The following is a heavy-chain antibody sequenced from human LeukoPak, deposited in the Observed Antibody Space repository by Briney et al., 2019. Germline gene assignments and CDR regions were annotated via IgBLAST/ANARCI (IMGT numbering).Heavy chain of an antibody. J-gene: IGHJ4*02. D-gene: IGHD4-17*01. V-gene: IGHV1-2*06. CDR3: ARGYDYGDYYFDY. Sequence: ASVKVSCKASGYTFTGYYMHWVRQAPGQGLEWMGRINPNSGGTNYAQKFQGGVTMTRDTSISTAYMELSRLRSDDTAVYYCARGYDYGDYYFDYWGQGTLVTVSS. CDR2: INPNSGGT. CDR1: GYTFTGYY.